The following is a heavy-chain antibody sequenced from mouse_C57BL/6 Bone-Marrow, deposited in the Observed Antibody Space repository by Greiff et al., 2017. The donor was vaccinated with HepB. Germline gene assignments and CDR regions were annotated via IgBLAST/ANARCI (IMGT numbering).Heavy chain of an antibody. CDR1: GYTFTSYW. CDR3: ARGDYDWFAY. D-gene: IGHD2-4*01. J-gene: IGHJ3*01. V-gene: IGHV1-69*01. Sequence: QVQLKQPGAELVMPGASVKLSCKASGYTFTSYWMHWVKQRPGQGLEWIGEIDPSDSYTNYNQKFKGKSTLTVDKSSSTAYMQLSSLTSEDSAVYYCARGDYDWFAYWGQGTLVTVSA. CDR2: IDPSDSYT.